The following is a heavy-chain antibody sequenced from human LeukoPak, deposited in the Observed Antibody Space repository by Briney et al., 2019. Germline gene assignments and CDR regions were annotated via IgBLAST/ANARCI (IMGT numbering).Heavy chain of an antibody. V-gene: IGHV1-2*02. D-gene: IGHD3-22*01. Sequence: GASVKVSCKASGYTFTGYYMHWVRQAPGQGLEWMGWINPNSGGTNYAQKFQGGVTMTRDTSISTAYMELSRLRSDDTAVYYRARDRNYYDSSGYYSLDYWGQGTLVTVSS. CDR3: ARDRNYYDSSGYYSLDY. J-gene: IGHJ4*02. CDR1: GYTFTGYY. CDR2: INPNSGGT.